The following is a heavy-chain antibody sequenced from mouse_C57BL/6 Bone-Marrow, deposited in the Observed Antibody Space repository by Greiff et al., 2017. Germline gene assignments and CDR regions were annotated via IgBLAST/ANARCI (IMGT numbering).Heavy chain of an antibody. J-gene: IGHJ4*01. D-gene: IGHD2-3*01. CDR1: GFSFNTYA. CDR3: VRHGGVWLYDGYYGYAMDY. V-gene: IGHV10-1*01. CDR2: IRSKSNNYAT. Sequence: DVMLVESGGGLVQPKGSLKLSCAASGFSFNTYAMNWVRQAPGKGLEWVARIRSKSNNYATYYADSVKDRFTISRDDSESMLYLQMNNLKTEDTAMYYCVRHGGVWLYDGYYGYAMDYWGQGTSVTVSS.